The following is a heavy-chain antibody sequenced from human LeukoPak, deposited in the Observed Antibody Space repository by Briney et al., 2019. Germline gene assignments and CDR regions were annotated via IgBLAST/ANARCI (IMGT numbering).Heavy chain of an antibody. D-gene: IGHD4-17*01. V-gene: IGHV3-23*01. Sequence: GGSLRLSCAASGFTFSSYAMSWVRQAPGKGLEWVSAISGSGGSTYYADSVKGRFTISRDNSKNTLYLQMNSLRAEDTAVYYCAKAPHDYGDYLAAFDIWGQGTMVTVFS. J-gene: IGHJ3*02. CDR1: GFTFSSYA. CDR3: AKAPHDYGDYLAAFDI. CDR2: ISGSGGST.